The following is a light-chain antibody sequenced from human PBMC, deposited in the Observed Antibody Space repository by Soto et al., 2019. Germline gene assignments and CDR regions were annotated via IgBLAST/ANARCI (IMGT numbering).Light chain of an antibody. Sequence: QSVLTQSPSVSASLGASVKLTCTLSSGHSSYAIAWHQQQPEKGPRYLMKLNSDGSHSKGDGIPDRFSGSSSGAERYLTISSIQSEDEADYYCQTWGTGIQVFGGGTKLTVL. J-gene: IGLJ2*01. CDR3: QTWGTGIQV. V-gene: IGLV4-69*01. CDR2: LNSDGSH. CDR1: SGHSSYA.